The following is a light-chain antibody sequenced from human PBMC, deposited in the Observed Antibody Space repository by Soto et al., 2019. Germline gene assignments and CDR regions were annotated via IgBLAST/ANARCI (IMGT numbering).Light chain of an antibody. Sequence: QSVLTQPPSASGSPGQSVTITCSGTSSDVGEENYVSWYQQHPGKVPKLMLYEVSKRPSGVPDRFSGSRPGNTASLTVSGLQAEDEADYFCSSFAGSPVVFGGGTKLTVL. CDR1: SSDVGEENY. J-gene: IGLJ2*01. V-gene: IGLV2-8*01. CDR2: EVS. CDR3: SSFAGSPVV.